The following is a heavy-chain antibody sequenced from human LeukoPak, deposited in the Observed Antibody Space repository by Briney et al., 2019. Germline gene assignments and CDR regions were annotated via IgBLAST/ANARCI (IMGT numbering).Heavy chain of an antibody. CDR3: ARDGFGTGSN. Sequence: GGSLRLSCAASGLTFSNYWMDWVSQAREKGLEWVANIKQDGSEKNYVDSVKGRFIISRDNAKNSLYLQMNTLRADDTAVYYCARDGFGTGSNWGQGTLVTVSS. V-gene: IGHV3-7*03. CDR2: IKQDGSEK. J-gene: IGHJ4*02. D-gene: IGHD3-16*01. CDR1: GLTFSNYW.